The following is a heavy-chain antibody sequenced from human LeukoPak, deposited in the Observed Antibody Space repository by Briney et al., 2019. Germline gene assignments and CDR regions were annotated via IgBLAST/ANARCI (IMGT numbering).Heavy chain of an antibody. J-gene: IGHJ4*02. D-gene: IGHD3-22*01. Sequence: ASVKVSCKASGYTFTSYGISWVRQAPGQGLEWMGWISAYNGNTNYAQKLQGRVTMTTDTSTSTAYMELRSLRSDDTAVYYCARAEGDSSGYYFHPPEGYWGQGTLVTVSS. CDR2: ISAYNGNT. V-gene: IGHV1-18*01. CDR1: GYTFTSYG. CDR3: ARAEGDSSGYYFHPPEGY.